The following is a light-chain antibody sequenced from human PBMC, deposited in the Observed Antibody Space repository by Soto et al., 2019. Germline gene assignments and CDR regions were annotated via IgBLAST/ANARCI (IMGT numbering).Light chain of an antibody. J-gene: IGKJ1*01. V-gene: IGKV1-6*01. CDR2: TES. CDR1: QSISTY. CDR3: LNDYSYPRT. Sequence: IQMTQSPSSLSSSLGDSVTITCRASQSISTYLNWYQQKTGKAPKLLIYTESTLQSGVPSRLSGSGSGADLNLTIRSLQPEDSATYYCLNDYSYPRTCGQGTKVDIK.